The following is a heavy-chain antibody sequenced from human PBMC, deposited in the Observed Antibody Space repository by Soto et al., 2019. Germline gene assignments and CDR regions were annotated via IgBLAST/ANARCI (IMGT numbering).Heavy chain of an antibody. CDR2: ISWNSGRI. V-gene: IGHV3-9*01. CDR1: GFTFDDYA. Sequence: GGSLRLSCAASGFTFDDYAMHWVRQAPGKGLEWVSGISWNSGRIGYADSVKGRFTISRDNAKNSLYLQMNSLMAEDTALYYCAKDKDSYGYLDRSYMDVWGKGTTVTVSS. CDR3: AKDKDSYGYLDRSYMDV. J-gene: IGHJ6*03. D-gene: IGHD5-18*01.